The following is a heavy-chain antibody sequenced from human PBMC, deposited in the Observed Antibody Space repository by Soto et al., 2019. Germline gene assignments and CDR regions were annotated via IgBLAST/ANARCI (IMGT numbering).Heavy chain of an antibody. V-gene: IGHV1-18*01. J-gene: IGHJ4*02. D-gene: IGHD1-1*01. CDR1: GYTFTSYG. CDR3: ARGRYGDY. CDR2: ISAHNGNT. Sequence: QVHLVQSGAEVKKPGASVKVSCKGSGYTFTSYGITWVRQAPGQGLVWMGWISAHNGNTDYAQKLQGRVTVTRDTSTSTAYMELRSLRSDDTAVYYCARGRYGDYWGQGALVTVSS.